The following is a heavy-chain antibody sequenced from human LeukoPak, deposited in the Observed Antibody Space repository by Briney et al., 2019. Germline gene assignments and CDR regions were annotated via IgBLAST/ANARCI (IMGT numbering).Heavy chain of an antibody. CDR1: GYTFTGYY. J-gene: IGHJ4*02. Sequence: ASVTVSCTASGYTFTGYYMHWVRQAPGQGLEWMGWINPNSGGTNYAQKFQGRATRTRDTSISTAYIGLSRLRSDDTAVYYCARGVFVWLFSYFDYCGQGTLVTVSS. CDR2: INPNSGGT. D-gene: IGHD3-3*01. V-gene: IGHV1-2*02. CDR3: ARGVFVWLFSYFDY.